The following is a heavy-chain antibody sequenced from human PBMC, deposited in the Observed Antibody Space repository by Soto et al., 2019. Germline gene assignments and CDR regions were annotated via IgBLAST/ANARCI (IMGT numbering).Heavy chain of an antibody. J-gene: IGHJ6*02. CDR3: AKENVPYYYYSGMDV. CDR1: GFTFSNYV. CDR2: TSYDGGDK. Sequence: QVQLVESGGGVVQPGRSLRLSCAASGFTFSNYVMHWVRQAPGKGLEWVAATSYDGGDKYYVASVKGRFTISRDKSKSTLYLQMNSLRAKDTAVYYCAKENVPYYYYSGMDVWGRGTTVTVSS. V-gene: IGHV3-30*18.